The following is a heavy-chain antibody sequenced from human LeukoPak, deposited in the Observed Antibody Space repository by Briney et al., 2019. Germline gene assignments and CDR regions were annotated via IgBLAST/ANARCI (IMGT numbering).Heavy chain of an antibody. CDR2: INPNSGGT. Sequence: ASVTVSFKASGYTFTVYYMHWVRQAPGQGLEWMGWINPNSGGTNYAQKFQGRVTMTRDTSISTAYMELSRLRSDDTAVYYCAREESVNFVVWHWGQGTLVTVSS. D-gene: IGHD3-16*01. J-gene: IGHJ4*02. CDR3: AREESVNFVVWH. V-gene: IGHV1-2*02. CDR1: GYTFTVYY.